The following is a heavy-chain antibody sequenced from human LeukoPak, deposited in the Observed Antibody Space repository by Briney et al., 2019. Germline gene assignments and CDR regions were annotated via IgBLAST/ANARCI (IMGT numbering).Heavy chain of an antibody. D-gene: IGHD7-27*01. J-gene: IGHJ4*02. CDR2: IYYSGST. CDR1: GGSISSGDYY. V-gene: IGHV4-30-4*01. CDR3: AREGWGYYFDF. Sequence: PSETLSLTCTVSGGSISSGDYYWSWIRQPPGKGLEWIGYIYYSGSTYYNPSLKSRVTISVDTSKNQFSLKLSSVTAADTAVYYCAREGWGYYFDFWGQGTLVTVSS.